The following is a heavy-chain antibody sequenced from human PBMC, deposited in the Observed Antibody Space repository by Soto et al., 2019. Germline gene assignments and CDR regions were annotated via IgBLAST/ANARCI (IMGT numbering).Heavy chain of an antibody. CDR1: GYTFTSYG. Sequence: QVQLVQSGAEVKKPGASVKVSCKASGYTFTSYGISWVRQAPGQGLEWMGWISAYNGNTNYAQTLQGRVTTTTDTSTNTAYIELKSLRSDDTAVYYCARSGAWEPRDYWGQGTLVTVSS. CDR3: ARSGAWEPRDY. V-gene: IGHV1-18*01. D-gene: IGHD1-26*01. CDR2: ISAYNGNT. J-gene: IGHJ4*02.